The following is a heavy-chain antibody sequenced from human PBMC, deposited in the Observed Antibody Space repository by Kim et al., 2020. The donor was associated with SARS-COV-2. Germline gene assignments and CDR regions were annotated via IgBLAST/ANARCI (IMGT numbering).Heavy chain of an antibody. CDR3: ARDKEEGGSSWPNDAFDI. D-gene: IGHD6-13*01. Sequence: GGSLRLSCAASGFTFSSYAMHWVRQAPGKGLEWVAVISYDGSNKYYADSVKGRFTISRDNSKNTLYLQMNSLRAEDTAVYYCARDKEEGGSSWPNDAFDIWGQGTMVTVSS. V-gene: IGHV3-30-3*01. CDR1: GFTFSSYA. J-gene: IGHJ3*02. CDR2: ISYDGSNK.